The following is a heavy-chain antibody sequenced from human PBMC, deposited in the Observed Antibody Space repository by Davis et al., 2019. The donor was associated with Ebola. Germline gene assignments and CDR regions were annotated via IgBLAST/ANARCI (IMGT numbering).Heavy chain of an antibody. D-gene: IGHD3-10*01. Sequence: MPSETLSLTCAVYGGSFSGYYWSWIRQPPGKGLEWIGEIYHSGSTNYNPSLKSRVTISVDKSKNQFSLKLSSVTAADTAVYYCARRRGYFGYWGQGTLVTVSS. V-gene: IGHV4-34*01. CDR1: GGSFSGYY. CDR2: IYHSGST. CDR3: ARRRGYFGY. J-gene: IGHJ4*02.